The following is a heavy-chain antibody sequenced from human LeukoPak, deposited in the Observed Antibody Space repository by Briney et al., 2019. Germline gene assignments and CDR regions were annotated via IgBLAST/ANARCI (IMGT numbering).Heavy chain of an antibody. CDR2: IYSGGST. Sequence: PGGSLRLSCAASGFTVSSNYMSWVRQAPGKGLEWVSAIYSGGSTYYADSVKGRFTISRDNSKNTLYLQMNSLRAEDTAVYYCARLSSGWIDYWGQGTLVTVSS. D-gene: IGHD3-22*01. CDR1: GFTVSSNY. V-gene: IGHV3-53*01. CDR3: ARLSSGWIDY. J-gene: IGHJ4*02.